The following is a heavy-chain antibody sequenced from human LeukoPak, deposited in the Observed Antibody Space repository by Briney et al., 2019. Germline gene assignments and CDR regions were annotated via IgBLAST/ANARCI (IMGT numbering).Heavy chain of an antibody. J-gene: IGHJ4*02. D-gene: IGHD2-2*03. Sequence: GTLSLTCTVSGDSINSLDLWSWVRQAPGKGLKWVSTISTGGGNTYYADSVQGRFTVSRDDSKNTLYLQMNSLRAEDTAVYYCAKDGGLWISAHWGDSWGRGTLVTVSS. CDR1: GDSINSLD. V-gene: IGHV3-23*01. CDR3: AKDGGLWISAHWGDS. CDR2: ISTGGGNT.